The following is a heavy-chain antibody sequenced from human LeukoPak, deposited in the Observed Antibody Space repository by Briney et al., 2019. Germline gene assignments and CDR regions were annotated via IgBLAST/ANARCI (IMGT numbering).Heavy chain of an antibody. CDR1: GYCITSYW. Sequence: GDPLQISCKGSGYCITSYWIGCVRQIPGKRLEWMGIIYPGDTNTRYSPSFQGHITISADKTISTAYLQWSSLKAPDTAMYYCARGRELWLYHGLDYWGQGTLVTVSS. CDR3: ARGRELWLYHGLDY. CDR2: IYPGDTNT. D-gene: IGHD5-18*01. V-gene: IGHV5-51*01. J-gene: IGHJ4*02.